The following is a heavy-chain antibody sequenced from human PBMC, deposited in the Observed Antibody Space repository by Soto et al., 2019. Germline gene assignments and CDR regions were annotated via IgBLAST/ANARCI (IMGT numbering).Heavy chain of an antibody. CDR1: GDSITSDKW. J-gene: IGHJ4*02. Sequence: SETLSLTCAVSGDSITSDKWWSWIRQPPGKGLQWIGEIYHSGSAKYNPSLKSRVIISVDKSKNQFSLKLSSVTAADTAVYYCARGETQQQRDYWGQGTLVTVSS. CDR3: ARGETQQQRDY. V-gene: IGHV4-4*02. D-gene: IGHD6-13*01. CDR2: IYHSGSA.